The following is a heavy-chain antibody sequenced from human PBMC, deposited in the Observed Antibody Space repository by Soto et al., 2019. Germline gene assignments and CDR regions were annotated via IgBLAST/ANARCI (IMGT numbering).Heavy chain of an antibody. J-gene: IGHJ4*02. V-gene: IGHV3-30-3*01. D-gene: IGHD5-12*01. Sequence: QVQLVESGGGVVQPGRSLRLSCAASGFTFSSYAMHWVRQAPGKGLEWVAVISSDGSNKYYADSVKCRFTISRDNSKNTLYLQMNSLRAEDTAVYYCARDLVADDYWGQGTLVTVSS. CDR1: GFTFSSYA. CDR2: ISSDGSNK. CDR3: ARDLVADDY.